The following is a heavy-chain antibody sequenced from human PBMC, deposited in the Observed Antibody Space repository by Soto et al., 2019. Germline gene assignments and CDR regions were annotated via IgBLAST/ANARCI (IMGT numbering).Heavy chain of an antibody. CDR1: GGTFSRDA. CDR3: ARSGASAYGDYVSFDY. D-gene: IGHD4-17*01. V-gene: IGHV1-69*12. CDR2: IIPIFGTP. J-gene: IGHJ4*02. Sequence: QVQLVQSGAAVKKPGSSVKVPCKASGGTFSRDAISWVRQAPGQGLEWMGGIIPIFGTPNYAQKFQGRVTITADESTSTAYMELSSLRSEDTAVYYCARSGASAYGDYVSFDYWGQGTLVTVSS.